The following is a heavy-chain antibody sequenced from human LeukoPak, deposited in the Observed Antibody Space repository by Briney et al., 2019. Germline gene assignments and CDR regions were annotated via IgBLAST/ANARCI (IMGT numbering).Heavy chain of an antibody. J-gene: IGHJ4*02. Sequence: SETLSLTCTVSGGSITTNNYYWGWIRQPPGKGLEWIGMISYSGSTYYNPSLKSRVTISRETSKNQFSLKLSSVTAADTAVYYCAREAAAGIWFDYWGQGTLVTVSS. CDR3: AREAAAGIWFDY. D-gene: IGHD6-13*01. CDR1: GGSITTNNYY. CDR2: ISYSGST. V-gene: IGHV4-39*07.